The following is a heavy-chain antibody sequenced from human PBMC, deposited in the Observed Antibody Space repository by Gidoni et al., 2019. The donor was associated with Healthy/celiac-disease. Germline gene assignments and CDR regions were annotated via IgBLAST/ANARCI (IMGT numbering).Heavy chain of an antibody. CDR1: GFTFSSDS. CDR2: ISSSISTI. Sequence: EVQLVESGGGLVEQGGAVRHSGAASGFTFSSDSINWVRQAPGKGLEWVSYISSSISTIYYADSVKVRFTISRDNAKNSLYLQMNSLRDEDTAVYYCARDSGYWGQGTLVTVSS. CDR3: ARDSGY. V-gene: IGHV3-48*02. J-gene: IGHJ4*02.